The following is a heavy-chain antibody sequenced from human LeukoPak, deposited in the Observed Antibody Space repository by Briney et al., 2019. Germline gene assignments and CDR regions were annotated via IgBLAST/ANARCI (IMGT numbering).Heavy chain of an antibody. D-gene: IGHD3-16*01. CDR2: MYHGGII. CDR3: ARDPWESWGIKYAFDM. CDR1: GGSVRSGSYY. J-gene: IGHJ3*02. V-gene: IGHV4-61*01. Sequence: SETLSLTCTVSGGSVRSGSYYWSWIRQPPGKGLEWIAYMYHGGIINYSPSLKSRVTISVDVSKNLISLTLSSVTAADTAVYYCARDPWESWGIKYAFDMWGQGTMVTVSS.